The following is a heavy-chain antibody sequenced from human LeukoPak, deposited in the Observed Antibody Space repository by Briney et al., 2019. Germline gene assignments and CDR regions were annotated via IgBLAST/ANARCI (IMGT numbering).Heavy chain of an antibody. J-gene: IGHJ6*03. V-gene: IGHV3-49*04. CDR1: GFTFGDYA. D-gene: IGHD6-6*01. CDR2: IRSKAYGGTT. Sequence: GGSLRLSCTASGFTFGDYAMSWVRQAPGKGLEWVGFIRSKAYGGTTEYAASVKGRFTISRDDSKSIAYLQMNSLKTEDTAVYYCTRVFSSHYYYYMDVWGKGTTVTISS. CDR3: TRVFSSHYYYYMDV.